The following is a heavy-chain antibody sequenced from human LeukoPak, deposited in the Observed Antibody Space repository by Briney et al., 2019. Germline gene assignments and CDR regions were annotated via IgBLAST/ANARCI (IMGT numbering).Heavy chain of an antibody. D-gene: IGHD4-11*01. CDR3: AREWQYQFDY. CDR2: VYHSGIT. CDR1: GGSITNTNYY. J-gene: IGHJ4*02. V-gene: IGHV4-39*07. Sequence: SETLSLTCTVSGGSITNTNYYWAWIRQPPGEGLEWIGSVYHSGITYYTPSLKSRVSISVDTSKNQFSLKVTSVTAADTAVYYCAREWQYQFDYWGQGSLVTVPS.